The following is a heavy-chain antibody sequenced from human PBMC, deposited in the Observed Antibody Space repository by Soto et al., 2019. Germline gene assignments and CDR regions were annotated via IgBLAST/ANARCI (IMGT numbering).Heavy chain of an antibody. CDR3: ARAGWYRFDY. CDR1: GVTFSNYW. Sequence: PGGSVRLSCAASGVTFSNYWVHWVRQAPGKGLMWVSRINSDGTTINYADSVEGRFTISRDNAKNTLFLQMNSLRVEDTAVYYCARAGWYRFDYWGQGTLVTVSS. V-gene: IGHV3-74*01. J-gene: IGHJ4*02. CDR2: INSDGTTI. D-gene: IGHD6-19*01.